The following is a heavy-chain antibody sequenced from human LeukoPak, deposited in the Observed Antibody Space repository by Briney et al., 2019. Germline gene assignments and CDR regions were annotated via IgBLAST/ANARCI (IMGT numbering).Heavy chain of an antibody. D-gene: IGHD6-13*01. CDR3: ARVSSSWLKNYFDY. CDR1: GGSISSSSYY. Sequence: SETLSLTCTVSGGSISSSSYYWGWIRQPPGKGLEWIGSIYYSGSTYYNPSLKSRVTISVDTSKNQFSLKLSSVTAADTAVYYCARVSSSWLKNYFDYWGQGTLVTVSS. V-gene: IGHV4-39*07. CDR2: IYYSGST. J-gene: IGHJ4*02.